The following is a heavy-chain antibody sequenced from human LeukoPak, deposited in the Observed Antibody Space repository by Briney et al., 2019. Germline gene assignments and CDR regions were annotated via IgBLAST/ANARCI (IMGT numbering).Heavy chain of an antibody. CDR3: ARDAWGYCSGGNCPLDY. CDR1: GLTFSSYA. Sequence: GGSLRLSCAASGLTFSSYAMNWVRQAPGEGLEWVSTIIGSGGSTYFADSVKGRFTISIDNSKNTLYLQMNSLRAEDAAVYYCARDAWGYCSGGNCPLDYWGQGTLVTVSS. CDR2: IIGSGGST. D-gene: IGHD2-15*01. V-gene: IGHV3-23*01. J-gene: IGHJ4*02.